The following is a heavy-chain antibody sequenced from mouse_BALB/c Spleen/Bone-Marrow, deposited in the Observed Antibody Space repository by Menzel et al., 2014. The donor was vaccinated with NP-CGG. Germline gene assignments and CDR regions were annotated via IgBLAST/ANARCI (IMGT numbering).Heavy chain of an antibody. CDR3: AVMDY. CDR1: GFTFTDYY. Sequence: VQLKESGGGLVQPGGSLRLSCATSGFTFTDYYMSWVRQPPGKALEWLGFIRNKANGYTTEYSASVKGRFTISRDNSQSIRYLQMNTLRAEDSATYYCAVMDYWGQGTSVTVSS. V-gene: IGHV7-3*02. J-gene: IGHJ4*01. CDR2: IRNKANGYTT.